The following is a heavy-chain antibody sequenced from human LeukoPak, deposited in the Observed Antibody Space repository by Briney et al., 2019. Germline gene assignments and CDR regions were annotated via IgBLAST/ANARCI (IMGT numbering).Heavy chain of an antibody. CDR2: ISWNSASI. CDR1: GLILEDYA. CDR3: AKDMGGSGSAAFDY. D-gene: IGHD3-10*01. V-gene: IGHV3-9*01. Sequence: GGSLRLSCAVSGLILEDYAMHWVRHLPGEGREWVSGISWNSASIAYADSVKGRFTISRDNAKKSLYLQMNGLRTEDTAFYYCAKDMGGSGSAAFDYWGQGTLVTVS. J-gene: IGHJ4*02.